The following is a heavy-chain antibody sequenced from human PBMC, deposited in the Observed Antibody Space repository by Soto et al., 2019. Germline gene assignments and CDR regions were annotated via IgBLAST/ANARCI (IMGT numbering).Heavy chain of an antibody. CDR2: ISAYNGNT. V-gene: IGHV1-18*01. D-gene: IGHD6-19*01. Sequence: QVQLVQSGAEVKKPGASVTVSCKTSGYTFSNYGINWVRQAPGEGLEWMGCISAYNGNTNYAQTVQGRVTMTTDTSTGTVYMELRSLKSDDTAIYYCSRFIMVGGWFDPNYYHGMDVWGQGTTVTVSS. CDR3: SRFIMVGGWFDPNYYHGMDV. CDR1: GYTFSNYG. J-gene: IGHJ6*02.